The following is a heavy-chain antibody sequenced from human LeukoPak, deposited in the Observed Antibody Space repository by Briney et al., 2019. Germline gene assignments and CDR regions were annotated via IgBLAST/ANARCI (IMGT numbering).Heavy chain of an antibody. J-gene: IGHJ6*02. V-gene: IGHV1-46*01. CDR1: GYTFTSYY. D-gene: IGHD6-19*01. CDR2: INPSGGST. CDR3: ARERSVAGRDYYYYGMDV. Sequence: GASVKVSCKASGYTFTSYYMHGVRQAPGQGLEGMGMINPSGGSTSYAQKFQGRVTMTSDTSTSTVYMELSSPRSEDTAVYYCARERSVAGRDYYYYGMDVWGQGTTVTVSS.